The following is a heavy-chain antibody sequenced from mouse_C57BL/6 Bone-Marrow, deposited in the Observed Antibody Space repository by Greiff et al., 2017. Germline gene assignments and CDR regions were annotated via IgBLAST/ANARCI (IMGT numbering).Heavy chain of an antibody. V-gene: IGHV5-16*01. CDR3: ARSYYYGSSYFWYFDV. J-gene: IGHJ1*03. CDR2: INYDGSST. D-gene: IGHD1-1*01. CDR1: GFTFSDYY. Sequence: EVNVVESEGGLVQPGSSMKLSCTASGFTFSDYYMAWVRQVPEKGLEWVANINYDGSSTYYLDSLKSRFIISRDNAKNILYLQMSSLKSEDTATYYCARSYYYGSSYFWYFDVWGTGTTVTVSS.